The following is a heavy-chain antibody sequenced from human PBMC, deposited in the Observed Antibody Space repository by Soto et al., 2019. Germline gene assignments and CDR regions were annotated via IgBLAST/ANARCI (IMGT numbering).Heavy chain of an antibody. CDR3: ARGAVTGITLLGVAIIGGNHYMDV. D-gene: IGHD3-3*01. V-gene: IGHV1-8*01. CDR1: GDTFLSND. CDR2: INPNSGNT. Sequence: QVQLVQSGAEVKKPGASVKVSCKASGDTFLSNDINWVRQAPGQGLEWMGWINPNSGNTGYAQKFQGRLTMTRNTSVTTAYMELSGLRSEDTAIYYCARGAVTGITLLGVAIIGGNHYMDVWGTGTTVTVSS. J-gene: IGHJ6*03.